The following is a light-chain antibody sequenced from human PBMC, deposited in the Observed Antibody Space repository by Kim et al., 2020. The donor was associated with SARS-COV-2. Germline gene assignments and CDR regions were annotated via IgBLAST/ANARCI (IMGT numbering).Light chain of an antibody. J-gene: IGKJ2*02. V-gene: IGKV1-5*03. CDR2: KAS. Sequence: SVGDTVSITCRVSQTIHVWLAWYQQKPGRDPNRRIYKASYMEEGVPSRFSGSGSGTEFTLTISGLQREDFATYYCQQYNSDSPSTFGQGTKVDIK. CDR1: QTIHVW. CDR3: QQYNSDSPST.